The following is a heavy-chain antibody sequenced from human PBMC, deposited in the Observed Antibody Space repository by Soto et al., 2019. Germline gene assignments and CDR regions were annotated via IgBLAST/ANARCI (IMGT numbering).Heavy chain of an antibody. CDR1: GFTFSSYG. CDR2: IWYDGSNK. Sequence: PGGSLRLSCAASGFTFSSYGMHWVRQAPGKGLEWVAVIWYDGSNKYYADSVKGRFTISRDNSKNTLYLQMNSLRAEDTAVYYCARDSSPTYYDFWSGYFGFDAFDIWGQGTMVTVSS. CDR3: ARDSSPTYYDFWSGYFGFDAFDI. J-gene: IGHJ3*02. D-gene: IGHD3-3*01. V-gene: IGHV3-33*01.